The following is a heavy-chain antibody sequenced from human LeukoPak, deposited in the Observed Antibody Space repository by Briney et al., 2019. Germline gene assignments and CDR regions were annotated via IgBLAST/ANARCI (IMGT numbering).Heavy chain of an antibody. J-gene: IGHJ4*02. Sequence: ASVKVSCKASGYAFITYYIYWVRQAPGQGLECVGIINPSGGGTNYAQKFQGRVTITADESTSTAYMELSSLRSEDTAVYYCASGKRARYYDSSGYYNDWGQGTLVTVSS. CDR2: INPSGGGT. V-gene: IGHV1-46*01. D-gene: IGHD3-22*01. CDR3: ASGKRARYYDSSGYYND. CDR1: GYAFITYY.